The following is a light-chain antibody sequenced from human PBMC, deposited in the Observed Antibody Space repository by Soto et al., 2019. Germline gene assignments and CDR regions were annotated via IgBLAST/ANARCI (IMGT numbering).Light chain of an antibody. CDR2: SND. CDR3: AAWDESLNNWV. CDR1: NSNIGNNL. Sequence: QSVLTQPPSASGTPGQTVTISCSGSNSNIGNNLVTWYQLLPGTAPKLLIYSNDQRPSWVPDRFSGSKSATSGSLAISGLQPADEADYYCAAWDESLNNWVFGGGTKLTVL. V-gene: IGLV1-44*01. J-gene: IGLJ3*02.